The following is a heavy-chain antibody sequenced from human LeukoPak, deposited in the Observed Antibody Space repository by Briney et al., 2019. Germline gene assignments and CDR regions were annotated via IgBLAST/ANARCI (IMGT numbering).Heavy chain of an antibody. CDR1: GGSFSGYY. CDR2: INHSGST. J-gene: IGHJ5*02. CDR3: ARFESYDFRSGYFGFDP. V-gene: IGHV4-34*01. Sequence: SETLSLTCAVYGGSFSGYYWSWIRQPPGKGLEWIGEINHSGSTDYNPSLKSRVTISVDTSKNQFSLKLSSVTAADTAVYYCARFESYDFRSGYFGFDPWGQGTLVTVSS. D-gene: IGHD3-3*01.